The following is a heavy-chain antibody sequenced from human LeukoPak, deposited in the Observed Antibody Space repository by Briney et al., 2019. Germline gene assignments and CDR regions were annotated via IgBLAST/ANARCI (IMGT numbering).Heavy chain of an antibody. V-gene: IGHV3-23*01. Sequence: GGSLRLSCAASGFTFRSSAMSWVRQAPGKGLEWVSTISGSGGSTDYADSVQGRFTISRDNSKDTLYVQMNSLRAEDTALYYCATSTSGWYQFDFWGQGTLVTVSS. D-gene: IGHD6-19*01. CDR2: ISGSGGST. CDR3: ATSTSGWYQFDF. CDR1: GFTFRSSA. J-gene: IGHJ4*02.